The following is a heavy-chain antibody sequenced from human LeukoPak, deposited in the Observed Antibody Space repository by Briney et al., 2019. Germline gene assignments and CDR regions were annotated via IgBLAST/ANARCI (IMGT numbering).Heavy chain of an antibody. Sequence: GGSLRLSCAASGFSFSNYWVHWVRHAPGKGLVWVSRIRSDASVTGYADSVKGRFTISRDNAKNTLYLQMNSLRAEDTAVYYCAHGSMYQLDYWGQGTLVTVSS. CDR3: AHGSMYQLDY. CDR1: GFSFSNYW. V-gene: IGHV3-74*01. J-gene: IGHJ4*02. CDR2: IRSDASVT. D-gene: IGHD2-2*01.